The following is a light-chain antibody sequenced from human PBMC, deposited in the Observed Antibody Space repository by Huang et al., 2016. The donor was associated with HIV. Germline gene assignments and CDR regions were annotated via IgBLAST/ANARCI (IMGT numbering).Light chain of an antibody. CDR2: AAS. CDR1: QDVRNH. CDR3: QQYNGYPHT. Sequence: DIQMTQSPSSLSASVGDTVTITCRASQDVRNHLAWFLQKPGQAPKSLIYAASSLQSGVPSKFSGSGSGTDFTLSISSLQPEDSATYYCQQYNGYPHTFGQGTKLEIK. J-gene: IGKJ2*01. V-gene: IGKV1-16*02.